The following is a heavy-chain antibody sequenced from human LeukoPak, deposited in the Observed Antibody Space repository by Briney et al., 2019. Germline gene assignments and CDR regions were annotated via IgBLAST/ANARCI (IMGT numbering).Heavy chain of an antibody. CDR1: GFSLSTSGVG. CDR3: AHSDLGYDFWSGYYDY. CDR2: IYWNDDK. V-gene: IGHV2-5*01. Sequence: SGPTLEKPTQTLTLTCTFSGFSLSTSGVGVGWIRQPPGKALEWLALIYWNDDKRYSPSLKSRLTITKDTSKNQVVLTMTNMDPVDTATYYCAHSDLGYDFWSGYYDYWGQGTLVTVSS. D-gene: IGHD3-3*01. J-gene: IGHJ4*02.